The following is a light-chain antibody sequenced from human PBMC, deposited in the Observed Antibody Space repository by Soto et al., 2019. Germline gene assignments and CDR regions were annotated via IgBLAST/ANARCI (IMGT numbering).Light chain of an antibody. CDR3: RQYNSYSWT. V-gene: IGKV1-5*01. Sequence: DIQIAHSPSTLSASMGDSVTISCRASHSIHRSLAGSHKNPRQAASLLMYDTCTSKSGVPSRFSGSGSGTEFNLTIANLQPDDVASYFCRQYNSYSWTFGQGTKV. J-gene: IGKJ1*01. CDR1: HSIHRS. CDR2: DTC.